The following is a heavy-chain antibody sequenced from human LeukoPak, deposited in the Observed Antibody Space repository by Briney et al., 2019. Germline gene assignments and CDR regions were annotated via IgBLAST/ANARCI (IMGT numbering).Heavy chain of an antibody. D-gene: IGHD4-17*01. V-gene: IGHV4-34*01. CDR1: GGSFSCYY. CDR2: INHSGST. Sequence: SETLSLTCAVYGGSFSCYYWSWIRQPPGKGLEWIGEINHSGSTNYNPSLKSRVTISVDTSKIQFSLKVSAVTAADTAVYYCARGSYGDYDMEYYFEYWGQGTLVTVSS. CDR3: ARGSYGDYDMEYYFEY. J-gene: IGHJ4*02.